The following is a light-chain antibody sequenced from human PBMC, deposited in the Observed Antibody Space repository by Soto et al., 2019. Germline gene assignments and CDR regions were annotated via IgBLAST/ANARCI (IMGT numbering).Light chain of an antibody. V-gene: IGKV3-20*01. Sequence: EIVLTQSPGTLSLSPGERATLSCRASQSVSSSYLAGYQQKPGQAPRLLIYDASSTATGIPDRFSGSGSGTDLAITISRLEPEDFAVYYCWQYGSSHRTFGQGVNVEI. CDR3: WQYGSSHRT. CDR2: DAS. J-gene: IGKJ1*01. CDR1: QSVSSSY.